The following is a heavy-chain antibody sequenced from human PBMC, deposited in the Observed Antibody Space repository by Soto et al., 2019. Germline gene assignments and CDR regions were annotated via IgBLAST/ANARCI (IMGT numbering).Heavy chain of an antibody. J-gene: IGHJ6*02. CDR2: ISGSGGST. CDR3: AGPYYDFWSGYYGMDV. CDR1: GFTVSSYA. V-gene: IGHV3-23*01. D-gene: IGHD3-3*01. Sequence: GGSLRLSCAASGFTVSSYAMSWVRQAPGKGLEWVSAISGSGGSTYYADSVKGRFTISRDNSKNTLYLQMNSLRAEDTAVYYCAGPYYDFWSGYYGMDVWGQGTTVTVSS.